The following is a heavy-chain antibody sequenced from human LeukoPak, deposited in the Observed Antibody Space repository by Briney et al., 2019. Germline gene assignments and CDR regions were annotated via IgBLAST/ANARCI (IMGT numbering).Heavy chain of an antibody. J-gene: IGHJ4*02. Sequence: GGSLRLSCAASGFTFSDYYMSWIRQAPGKGLEWVSYISSSGSTIYYADSVKGRFTISRDNAKNSLYLQMNSLRAEDTAVYYCARPLCYDSSGCPLGYWGQGTLVTVSS. D-gene: IGHD3-22*01. CDR3: ARPLCYDSSGCPLGY. CDR1: GFTFSDYY. CDR2: ISSSGSTI. V-gene: IGHV3-11*04.